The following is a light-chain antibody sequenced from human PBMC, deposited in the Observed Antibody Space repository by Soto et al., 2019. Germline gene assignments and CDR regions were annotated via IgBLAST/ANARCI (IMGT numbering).Light chain of an antibody. V-gene: IGKV1-39*01. J-gene: IGKJ1*01. CDR1: QSIGDS. CDR2: DAS. Sequence: DIQMTQSPSTLSASVGDRVTITCRASQSIGDSLAWYQQKPGKAPNLLIYDASTLESGVPSRFSGSGSGTDFTLTISSLQAEDFATYFCQQTYSAPQTFGQGTKVDVK. CDR3: QQTYSAPQT.